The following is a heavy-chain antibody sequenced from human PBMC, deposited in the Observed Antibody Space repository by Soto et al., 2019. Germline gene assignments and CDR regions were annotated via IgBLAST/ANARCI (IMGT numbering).Heavy chain of an antibody. V-gene: IGHV1-18*04. Sequence: GASVKVSCKASGYTFTSYGISWVRQAPGQGLEWMGWISAYNGNTNYAQKLQGRVTMTTDTSTSTAYMELRSLRSDDTAVYYCARLPSPEGIAVANYYYGMDVWGQGTTVTVS. J-gene: IGHJ6*02. D-gene: IGHD6-19*01. CDR3: ARLPSPEGIAVANYYYGMDV. CDR1: GYTFTSYG. CDR2: ISAYNGNT.